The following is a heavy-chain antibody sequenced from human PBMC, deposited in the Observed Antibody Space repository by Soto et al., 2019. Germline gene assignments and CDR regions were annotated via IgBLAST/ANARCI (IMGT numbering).Heavy chain of an antibody. CDR1: GYTFTSYG. CDR3: ARDRRRAPAANKWFDYYYGMDV. V-gene: IGHV1-18*01. J-gene: IGHJ6*02. Sequence: GASVKVSCKASGYTFTSYGISWVRQAPGQGLEWMGWISAYNGNTNYAQKLQGRVTMTTDTSTSTAYMELRSLRSDDTAVYYCARDRRRAPAANKWFDYYYGMDVWGQXPTVTVSS. CDR2: ISAYNGNT. D-gene: IGHD2-2*01.